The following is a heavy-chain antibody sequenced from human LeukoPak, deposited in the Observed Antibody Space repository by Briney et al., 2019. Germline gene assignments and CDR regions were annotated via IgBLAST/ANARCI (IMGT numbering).Heavy chain of an antibody. CDR1: GFTFSSYA. D-gene: IGHD1-14*01. CDR2: ISYDGSNK. V-gene: IGHV3-30*04. CDR3: ARGVGNHFDY. J-gene: IGHJ4*02. Sequence: PGGSLRLSCAASGFTFSSYAMHWVRQAPGKGLEWVAVISYDGSNKYYADSVKGRFTISRDNAKNSLYLQMNSLRDEDTAVYYCARGVGNHFDYWGQGTLVTVSS.